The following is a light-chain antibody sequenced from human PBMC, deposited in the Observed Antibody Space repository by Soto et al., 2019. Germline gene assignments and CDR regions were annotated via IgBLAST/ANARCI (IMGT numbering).Light chain of an antibody. J-gene: IGKJ4*01. CDR2: KAS. CDR3: QHYNTFSLT. Sequence: DIQMTQSPSTLSGSVGDRVTITCRASQTISSWLAWYQQKPGKAPKLLIYKASTLKSGVPSRFSGSGSVTEFTLTISSLQPDDFATYYCQHYNTFSLTFGGGTKVDIK. V-gene: IGKV1-5*03. CDR1: QTISSW.